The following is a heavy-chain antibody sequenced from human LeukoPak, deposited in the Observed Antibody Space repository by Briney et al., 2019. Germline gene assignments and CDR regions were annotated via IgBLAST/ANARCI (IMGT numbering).Heavy chain of an antibody. CDR1: GGSISSYY. Sequence: SETLSLTCTVPGGSISSYYWSWIRQPPGKGLEWIGYIYTSGSTNYNPSLKSRVTISVDTSKNQFSLKLSSVTAADTAVYYCARRSREGAHFDYWGQGTLVTVSS. CDR3: ARRSREGAHFDY. D-gene: IGHD1-26*01. CDR2: IYTSGST. J-gene: IGHJ4*02. V-gene: IGHV4-4*09.